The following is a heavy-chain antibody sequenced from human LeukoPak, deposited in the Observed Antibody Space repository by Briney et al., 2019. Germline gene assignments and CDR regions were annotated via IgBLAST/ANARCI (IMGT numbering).Heavy chain of an antibody. Sequence: GGSLRLSCAASGFTFSSYSMNWVRQAPGKGLXXXXSISSSSYIYYADSVKGRFTISRDNAKNSLYLQMNSLRAEDTAVYYCARDDSDTAMVLLNYWGQGTLVTVSS. J-gene: IGHJ4*02. V-gene: IGHV3-21*01. D-gene: IGHD5-18*01. CDR1: GFTFSSYS. CDR3: ARDDSDTAMVLLNY. CDR2: ISSSSYI.